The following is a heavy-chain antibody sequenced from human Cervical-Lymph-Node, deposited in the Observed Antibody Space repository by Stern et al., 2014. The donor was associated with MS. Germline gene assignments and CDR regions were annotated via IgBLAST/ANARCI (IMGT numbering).Heavy chain of an antibody. CDR3: AKDKGGGYDNVEEYYFDY. CDR2: ISWNTGII. D-gene: IGHD5-12*01. V-gene: IGHV3-9*01. Sequence: EVQLVESGGGLVQPGRSLRLSCAASGFTFDDYAMHWVRQAPGKGLEWVSGISWNTGIIGYAYSVKGRFTISRDDAKNSLFLQMNSLRAEDTALYYCAKDKGGGYDNVEEYYFDYWGQGTLVTVSS. J-gene: IGHJ4*02. CDR1: GFTFDDYA.